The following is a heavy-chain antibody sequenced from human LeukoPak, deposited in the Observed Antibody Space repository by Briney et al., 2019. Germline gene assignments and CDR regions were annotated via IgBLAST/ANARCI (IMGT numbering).Heavy chain of an antibody. V-gene: IGHV3-23*01. CDR2: ISGSGGST. CDR3: AKSVDTAMVYD. J-gene: IGHJ4*02. D-gene: IGHD5-18*01. Sequence: GGSMRLSCAASGFTFCSYAMSWVRPAPGEGLEWVSAISGSGGSTYYADSVKGRFTISRDNSKNTLYLQMNSLRAEDTAVYYCAKSVDTAMVYDWGQGTLVTVSS. CDR1: GFTFCSYA.